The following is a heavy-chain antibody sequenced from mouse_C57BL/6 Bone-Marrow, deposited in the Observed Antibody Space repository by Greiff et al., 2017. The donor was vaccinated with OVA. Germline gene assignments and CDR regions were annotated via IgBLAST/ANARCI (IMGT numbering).Heavy chain of an antibody. J-gene: IGHJ3*01. CDR2: IDPSDSYT. CDR3: AREDDCSSYVSWFAY. V-gene: IGHV1-50*01. D-gene: IGHD1-1*01. CDR1: GYTFTSYW. Sequence: QVQLQQPGAELVKPGASVKLSCKASGYTFTSYWMQWVKQRPGQGLEWIGEIDPSDSYTNYNQKFKGKATLTVDTSSSTAYMQLSSLTSEDSAVYYCAREDDCSSYVSWFAYWGQGTVVTVSA.